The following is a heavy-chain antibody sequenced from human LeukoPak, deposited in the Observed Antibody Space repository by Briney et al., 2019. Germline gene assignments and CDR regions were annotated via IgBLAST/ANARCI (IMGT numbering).Heavy chain of an antibody. V-gene: IGHV3-23*01. J-gene: IGHJ4*02. CDR2: ISSSGITT. CDR3: ARDKCGAYCGGD. CDR1: GFTFSVYG. D-gene: IGHD2-21*01. Sequence: GGSLRLSCAASGFTFSVYGMTWVRQAPGKGLEWVSSISSSGITTYYADSVKGRFTISRDNSKNTLYLQMNSLRAEDTAVYYCARDKCGAYCGGDWGQGTLVTVSS.